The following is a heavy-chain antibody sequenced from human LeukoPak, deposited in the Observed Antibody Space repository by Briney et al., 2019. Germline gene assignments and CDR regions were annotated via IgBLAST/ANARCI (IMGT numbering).Heavy chain of an antibody. CDR2: ISSRSTYI. Sequence: GGSLRLSCAASGFTFSSYSMNWVRQGPGKGLEWVSSISSRSTYIYYADSLKGRFTISRDNAKNSLYLQMNSLRAEDTAVYYCAARDSYGSGSYPIDYWGQGTLVTVSS. D-gene: IGHD3-10*01. CDR1: GFTFSSYS. J-gene: IGHJ4*02. V-gene: IGHV3-21*01. CDR3: AARDSYGSGSYPIDY.